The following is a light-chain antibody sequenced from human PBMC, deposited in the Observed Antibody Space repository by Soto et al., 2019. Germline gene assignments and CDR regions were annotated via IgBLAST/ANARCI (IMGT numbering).Light chain of an antibody. CDR2: ATS. Sequence: EIVLTQSPGTLSLSPGERATLSCRASQSVSSIYLAWYQQKPGQAPSLLIYATSSRATGIPVRFSGSGSGTEFTLTISSLQSEDFAVYYCQQYNNWPWTFGQGTKVDI. CDR1: QSVSSIY. J-gene: IGKJ1*01. CDR3: QQYNNWPWT. V-gene: IGKV3D-15*01.